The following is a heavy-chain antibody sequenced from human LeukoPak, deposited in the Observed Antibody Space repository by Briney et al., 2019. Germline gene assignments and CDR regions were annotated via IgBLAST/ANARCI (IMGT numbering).Heavy chain of an antibody. D-gene: IGHD6-19*01. CDR3: AKGTGSHYFYYYMDV. Sequence: PGGSLRLSCAASGFSYITYAMSWVRRAPGKGVEWVAAITASGSITYHADSVKGRFTVSRDNPKKTMYLQMDSLRVADTAVYYCAKGTGSHYFYYYMDVWGKGTTVSVS. CDR1: GFSYITYA. J-gene: IGHJ6*03. CDR2: ITASGSIT. V-gene: IGHV3-23*01.